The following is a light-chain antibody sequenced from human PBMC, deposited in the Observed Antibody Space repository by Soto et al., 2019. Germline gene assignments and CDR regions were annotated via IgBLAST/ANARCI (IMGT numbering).Light chain of an antibody. CDR3: QLSSIIPT. CDR1: QNIGSS. CDR2: AAS. Sequence: DIQMTQSPSSLSASVGDRVTITCRASQNIGSSLSWYQQKPGKAPHLLIAAASTLQSGVPSRFTGSGSGTDVTLAISSLQPEDFATYYCQLSSIIPTFGPGTKVYI. V-gene: IGKV1-39*01. J-gene: IGKJ3*01.